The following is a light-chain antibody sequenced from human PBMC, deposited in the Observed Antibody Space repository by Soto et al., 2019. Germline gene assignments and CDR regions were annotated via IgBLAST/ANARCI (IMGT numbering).Light chain of an antibody. CDR1: SSDVGAFNY. Sequence: QSVLTQPPSASGSPGQSVTISCTGTSSDVGAFNYVSWYQQHPGKAPRLIIYEVTKRPSGVPDRFSGSKSGNTASLTVSGLQTEDEADYYCSSYAGNNDGVFGGGTKLTV. CDR3: SSYAGNNDGV. J-gene: IGLJ3*02. V-gene: IGLV2-8*01. CDR2: EVT.